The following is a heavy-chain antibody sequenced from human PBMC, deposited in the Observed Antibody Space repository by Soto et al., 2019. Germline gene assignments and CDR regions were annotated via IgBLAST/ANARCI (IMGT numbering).Heavy chain of an antibody. D-gene: IGHD2-2*01. CDR2: IYYSGST. V-gene: IGHV4-59*01. CDR3: ARAKEDIVVVPAAPLFDY. Sequence: SETLSLTCTVSGGSISSYYWSWIRQPPGKGLEWIGYIYYSGSTNYNPSLKSRVTISVDTSKNQFSLKLSSVTAADTAVYYCARAKEDIVVVPAAPLFDYWGQGTLVTVSS. J-gene: IGHJ4*02. CDR1: GGSISSYY.